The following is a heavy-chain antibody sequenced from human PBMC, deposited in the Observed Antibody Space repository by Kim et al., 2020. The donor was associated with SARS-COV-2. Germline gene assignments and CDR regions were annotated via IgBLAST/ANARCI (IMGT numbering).Heavy chain of an antibody. D-gene: IGHD3-10*01. Sequence: GGSLRLSCAASGLSFDDSAMNWVRQAPGKGLEWVAVISYDGRNKEYADSVKGRFSISRDNFKTTLSLQMNSLRVEDTAVYYCARGNYYESVSLSDYYNGMDVWGQGTTVTVSS. CDR3: ARGNYYESVSLSDYYNGMDV. CDR1: GLSFDDSA. V-gene: IGHV3-30-3*01. J-gene: IGHJ6*02. CDR2: ISYDGRNK.